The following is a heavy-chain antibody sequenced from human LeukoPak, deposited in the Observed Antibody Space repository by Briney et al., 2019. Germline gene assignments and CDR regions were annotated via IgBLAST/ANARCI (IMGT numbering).Heavy chain of an antibody. CDR2: IYYSGST. CDR3: ARERIIAARGFDI. J-gene: IGHJ3*02. V-gene: IGHV4-59*12. Sequence: SETLSLTCTVSGGSISSYYWSWIRQPPGKGLEWIGYIYYSGSTNYNPSLKSRVTISVDTSKNQFSLKLSSVTAADTAVYYCARERIIAARGFDIWGQGTMATVSS. CDR1: GGSISSYY. D-gene: IGHD6-13*01.